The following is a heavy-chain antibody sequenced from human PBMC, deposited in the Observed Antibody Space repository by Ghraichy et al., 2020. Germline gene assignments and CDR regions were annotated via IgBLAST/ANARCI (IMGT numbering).Heavy chain of an antibody. Sequence: ASVKVSCKASGYTFTSYAMHWVRQAPGQRLEWMGWINAGNGNTKYSQKFQGRVTITRDTSASTAYMELSSLRSEDTAVYYCARGAVVVVAAGGDAFDIWGQGTMVTVSS. CDR2: INAGNGNT. CDR3: ARGAVVVVAAGGDAFDI. D-gene: IGHD2-15*01. J-gene: IGHJ3*02. CDR1: GYTFTSYA. V-gene: IGHV1-3*01.